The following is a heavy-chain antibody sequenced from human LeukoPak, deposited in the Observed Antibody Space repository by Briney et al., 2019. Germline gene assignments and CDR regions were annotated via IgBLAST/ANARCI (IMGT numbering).Heavy chain of an antibody. CDR3: AKGTDCSSTSCFTYYYYYMDV. Sequence: HTGGSLRLSCAASGFTFSSYGMHWVRQAPGKGLEWVAFIRYDGSNKYYADSVKGRFTISRDNSKNTLYLQMNSLRAEDTAVYYCAKGTDCSSTSCFTYYYYYMDVWGKGTTVTVSS. J-gene: IGHJ6*03. D-gene: IGHD2-2*01. V-gene: IGHV3-30*02. CDR2: IRYDGSNK. CDR1: GFTFSSYG.